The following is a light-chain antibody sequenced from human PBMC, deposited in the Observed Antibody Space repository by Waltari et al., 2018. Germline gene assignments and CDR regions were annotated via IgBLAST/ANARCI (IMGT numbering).Light chain of an antibody. CDR1: PTVLYKSNNRNY. Sequence: DFVMTQSPASLALSLGERATIHCKTSPTVLYKSNNRNYLTLYQQKPGQPPKLPFYWASTRESGVPDRFSASGSGTDFTLTISRLQPEDVAIYYCQQYYSSPYTFGQGTRLEIK. V-gene: IGKV4-1*01. J-gene: IGKJ2*01. CDR2: WAS. CDR3: QQYYSSPYT.